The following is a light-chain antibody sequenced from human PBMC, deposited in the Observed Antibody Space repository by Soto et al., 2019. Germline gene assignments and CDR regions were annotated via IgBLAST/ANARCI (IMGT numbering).Light chain of an antibody. Sequence: QSVLTQPPSVSGAPGQRVIISCTGSSSNIGAGFDVHWYQQLPGTAPKLLISGNTNRPSGVPDRFSGSKSGTSASLAITGLQAEDEADYYCQSYDNTLSGWVFGGGTKVTVL. V-gene: IGLV1-40*01. CDR2: GNT. CDR3: QSYDNTLSGWV. J-gene: IGLJ3*02. CDR1: SSNIGAGFD.